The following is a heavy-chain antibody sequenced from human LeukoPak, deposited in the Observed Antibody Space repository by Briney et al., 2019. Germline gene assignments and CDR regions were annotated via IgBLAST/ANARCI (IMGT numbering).Heavy chain of an antibody. D-gene: IGHD5-12*01. J-gene: IGHJ4*02. V-gene: IGHV4-61*02. Sequence: SETLSLTCSVSGDSIRSGTYYWSWIRQPTGKGLEWIGRIYTSGSTSYNPSLKSRVTISVDTSKNQFSLKLTSVTAADTAVYYCARGGGATRIDYWGQGTLVTVSS. CDR3: ARGGGATRIDY. CDR1: GDSIRSGTYY. CDR2: IYTSGST.